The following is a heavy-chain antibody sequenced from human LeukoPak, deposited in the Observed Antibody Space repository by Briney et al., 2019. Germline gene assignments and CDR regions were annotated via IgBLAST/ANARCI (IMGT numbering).Heavy chain of an antibody. CDR3: ARVRGGRSWYYYGMDV. CDR1: GFTFSNFA. J-gene: IGHJ6*02. V-gene: IGHV3-30-3*01. D-gene: IGHD3-16*01. Sequence: GGSLRLSCAASGFTFSNFAMHWVRQAPGKGLEWVAVISYDGDKEYYADSVKGQFTISRDNSKDRLYLQMNSLGPEDTAMYYCARVRGGRSWYYYGMDVWGRGTTVTVSS. CDR2: ISYDGDKE.